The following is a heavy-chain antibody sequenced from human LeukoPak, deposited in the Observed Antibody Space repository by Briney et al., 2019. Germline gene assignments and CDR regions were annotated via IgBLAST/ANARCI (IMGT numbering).Heavy chain of an antibody. CDR2: ISYSGST. V-gene: IGHV4-59*08. D-gene: IGHD5-12*01. CDR3: VRGYSGYPYYLDY. CDR1: GGSISGYY. Sequence: PSETLSLTCTVSGGSISGYYWTWIRQPPGRGLEWIGYISYSGSTSSHPSLKSRVIISLDTSKNQFSLKLTSVTAADTAVYYCVRGYSGYPYYLDYWGQGTLVTVSS. J-gene: IGHJ4*02.